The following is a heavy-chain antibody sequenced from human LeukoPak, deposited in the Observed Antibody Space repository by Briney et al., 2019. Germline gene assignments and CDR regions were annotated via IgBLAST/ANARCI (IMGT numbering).Heavy chain of an antibody. CDR2: IYDSGST. CDR1: GGSINSNC. Sequence: KSSETLSLTCTVSGGSINSNCGSWIRQPPGKGLEWIGFIYDSGSTKYNPCLKSRVTISVDTSKNQFSLHLSSVTAADAAVYFCARKTTVTTTYAFDIWGQGTMVTVSS. CDR3: ARKTTVTTTYAFDI. D-gene: IGHD4-17*01. V-gene: IGHV4-59*01. J-gene: IGHJ3*02.